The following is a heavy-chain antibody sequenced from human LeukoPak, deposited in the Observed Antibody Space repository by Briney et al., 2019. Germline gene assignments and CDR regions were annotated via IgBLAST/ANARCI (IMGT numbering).Heavy chain of an antibody. D-gene: IGHD3-9*01. V-gene: IGHV4-59*01. CDR3: ARGYYDILTGYYNFGAEPYYFDY. CDR1: AGSISSYY. CDR2: IYYSGST. Sequence: PSETLSLTCTVSAGSISSYYWGWIRQPPGKGLEWIGYIYYSGSTNYNPSLKSRVTISVDTSKNQFSLKLSSVTAADTAVYYCARGYYDILTGYYNFGAEPYYFDYWGQGTLVTVSS. J-gene: IGHJ4*02.